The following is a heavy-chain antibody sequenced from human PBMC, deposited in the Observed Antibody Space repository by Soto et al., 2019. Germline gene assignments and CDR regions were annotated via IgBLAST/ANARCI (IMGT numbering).Heavy chain of an antibody. Sequence: PSDTQSVTCPFGGGNIRGRYEYWRWNSQPPGKGLEWIGYIYYSRSTYYNPSLKSRVTISVDTSKNQFSLKLSSVTAADTAVYYCARVVVVPAAIIRYFDGWGQGTTVTVS. V-gene: IGHV4-30-4*01. CDR1: GGNIRGRYEY. D-gene: IGHD2-2*02. J-gene: IGHJ4*01. CDR3: ARVVVVPAAIIRYFDG. CDR2: IYYSRST.